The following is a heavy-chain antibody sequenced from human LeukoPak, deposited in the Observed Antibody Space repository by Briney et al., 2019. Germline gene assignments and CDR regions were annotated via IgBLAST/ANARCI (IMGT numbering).Heavy chain of an antibody. D-gene: IGHD6-19*01. CDR3: AKGGYSSGWYGDH. CDR1: GFTFDDYG. V-gene: IGHV3-9*01. J-gene: IGHJ4*02. CDR2: ISWNSGTV. Sequence: PGRSLRLSCAASGFTFDDYGMHWVRQAPGKGLEWVSGISWNSGTVVYADSVRGRFTISRDNAKNSVYLQMNSLKAEDTALYYCAKGGYSSGWYGDHWGQGTLVPVSS.